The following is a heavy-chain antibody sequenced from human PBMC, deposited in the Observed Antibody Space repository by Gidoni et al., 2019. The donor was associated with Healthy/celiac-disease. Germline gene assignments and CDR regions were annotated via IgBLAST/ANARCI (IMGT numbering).Heavy chain of an antibody. CDR2: INHSGST. V-gene: IGHV4-34*01. J-gene: IGHJ6*02. D-gene: IGHD1-26*01. CDR1: GGSFSGYY. Sequence: QVQLQQWGAGLLTPSETLSLTCAVYGGSFSGYYWSWIRQPPGKGLEWIGEINHSGSTNYNPSLKSRVTISVDTSKNQFSLKLSSVTAADTAVYYCARRARYGMDVWGQGTTVTVSS. CDR3: ARRARYGMDV.